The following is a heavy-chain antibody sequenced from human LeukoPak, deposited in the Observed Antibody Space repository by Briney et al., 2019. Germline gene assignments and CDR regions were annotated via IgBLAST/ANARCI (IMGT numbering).Heavy chain of an antibody. CDR2: INHSGST. Sequence: PSETLSLTCAVYGGSFSGYYWSWIRQPPGKGLEWIGEINHSGSTNYNPSLKSRVTISVDTSKNQFSLKLSSVTAADTAVNYCARGKYCSSTSCPAGVYGMDVWGKGTTVTVSS. J-gene: IGHJ6*04. D-gene: IGHD2-2*01. CDR1: GGSFSGYY. CDR3: ARGKYCSSTSCPAGVYGMDV. V-gene: IGHV4-34*01.